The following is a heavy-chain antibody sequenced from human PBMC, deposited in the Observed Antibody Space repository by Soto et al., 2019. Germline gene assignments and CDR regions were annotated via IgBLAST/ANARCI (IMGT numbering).Heavy chain of an antibody. CDR1: GGTFSSYA. D-gene: IGHD6-19*01. CDR2: IIPIFGTA. J-gene: IGHJ2*01. Sequence: QVQLVQSGDEVKKPGSSVKVSCKASGGTFSSYAISWVRHASGQGLEWVGRIIPIFGTANYAQKFQGRVTITADKGTSTAYMELSSLRSEDTAVYYCARYSVAGTRYVYWYFDLWGRGTLVTVSA. V-gene: IGHV1-69*06. CDR3: ARYSVAGTRYVYWYFDL.